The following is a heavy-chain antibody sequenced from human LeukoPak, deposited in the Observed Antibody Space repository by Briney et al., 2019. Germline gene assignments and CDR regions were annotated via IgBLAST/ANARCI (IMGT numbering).Heavy chain of an antibody. V-gene: IGHV3-23*01. J-gene: IGHJ4*02. D-gene: IGHD6-19*01. Sequence: GGSLRLSCAGSGFTFSSYEMNWVRQAPGQGLEWVSGISDSGGSTYYADSVKGRFTISRDNSQNKLYLQMNSLRAEDTAVYYCAKQDIRSTGWYDWGQGTLVTAPS. CDR2: ISDSGGST. CDR3: AKQDIRSTGWYD. CDR1: GFTFSSYE.